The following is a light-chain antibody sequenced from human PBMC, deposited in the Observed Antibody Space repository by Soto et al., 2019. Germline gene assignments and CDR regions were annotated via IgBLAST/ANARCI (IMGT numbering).Light chain of an antibody. CDR2: KAS. J-gene: IGKJ5*01. Sequence: DIQMTQSPSTLSASVGDRVTITCRASQSISSWLAWYQQKPGKAPKLLIYKASSLESGVPSRFSGSGSATEFTLTISSLQPDDFATYYGQQYNSDSITCGQGTRLEIK. CDR1: QSISSW. V-gene: IGKV1-5*03. CDR3: QQYNSDSIT.